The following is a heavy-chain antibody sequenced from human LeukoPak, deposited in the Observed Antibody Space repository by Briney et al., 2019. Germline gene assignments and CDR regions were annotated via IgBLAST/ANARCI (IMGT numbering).Heavy chain of an antibody. CDR3: ARGGRTYYDFWSGYYTDYYYGMDV. CDR1: GGSISSGDYY. D-gene: IGHD3-3*01. Sequence: PSQTLSLTCTVSGGSISSGDYYWSWIRQPPGKGLEWIGYIYNSGSTYYNPSLKSRVTISVDTSKNQFSLKLSSVTAADTAVYYCARGGRTYYDFWSGYYTDYYYGMDVWGQGTTVTVSS. V-gene: IGHV4-30-4*01. J-gene: IGHJ6*02. CDR2: IYNSGST.